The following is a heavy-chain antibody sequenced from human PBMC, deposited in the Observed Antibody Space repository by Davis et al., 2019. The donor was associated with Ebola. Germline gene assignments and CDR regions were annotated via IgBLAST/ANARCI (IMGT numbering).Heavy chain of an antibody. V-gene: IGHV3-30*18. CDR1: GFTFSSYG. Sequence: GESLKISCAASGFTFSSYGMHWVRQAPGKGLEWVAVISSDGGNNYYADSVKGRFIISRDNSKNTLYLQMNSLRAEDTAVYYCAKGDIWFDPWGQGTLVTVSS. CDR2: ISSDGGNN. J-gene: IGHJ5*02. CDR3: AKGDIWFDP.